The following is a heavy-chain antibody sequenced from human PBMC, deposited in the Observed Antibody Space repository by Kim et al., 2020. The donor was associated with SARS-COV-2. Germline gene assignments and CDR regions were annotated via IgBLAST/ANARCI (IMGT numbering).Heavy chain of an antibody. D-gene: IGHD6-13*01. V-gene: IGHV7-4-1*02. CDR3: VRVVILAVDGTHIYSGMDV. CDR2: INTKTGNP. CDR1: GYTFTRYA. J-gene: IGHJ6*02. Sequence: ASVKVSCKASGYTFTRYATNWVRQAPGQGLEWMGWINTKTGNPTYAQGFTGRFVFSLDTSVSTAYLQISSLKVEDTAVYYCVRVVILAVDGTHIYSGMDVWGQGTTVSVSS.